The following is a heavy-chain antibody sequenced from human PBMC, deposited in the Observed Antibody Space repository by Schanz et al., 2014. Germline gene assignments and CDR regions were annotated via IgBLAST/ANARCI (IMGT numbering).Heavy chain of an antibody. CDR3: AKDRSWDYDSSGYFDY. V-gene: IGHV3-23*04. Sequence: EVQLVESGGGVVQPGRSLRLSCAASGFTFSSYGMHWVRQAPGKGLEWVSAISGSGGSTYYADSVKGRFTISRDNSKNTLYLQMNSLRAEDTAVYYCAKDRSWDYDSSGYFDYWGQGTLVTVSS. J-gene: IGHJ4*02. CDR2: ISGSGGST. D-gene: IGHD3-22*01. CDR1: GFTFSSYG.